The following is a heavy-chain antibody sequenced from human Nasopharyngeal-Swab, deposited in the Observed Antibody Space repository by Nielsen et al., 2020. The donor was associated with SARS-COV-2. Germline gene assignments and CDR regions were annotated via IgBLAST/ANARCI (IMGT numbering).Heavy chain of an antibody. V-gene: IGHV4-39*01. Sequence: RQAPGKGLEWIGSIYYSGSTYYNPSLKSRVTISVDTSKNQFSLKLSSATAADTAVYYCARMYYDFWSGYYEVYNWFDPWGPGTLVTVSS. CDR2: IYYSGST. D-gene: IGHD3-3*01. J-gene: IGHJ5*02. CDR3: ARMYYDFWSGYYEVYNWFDP.